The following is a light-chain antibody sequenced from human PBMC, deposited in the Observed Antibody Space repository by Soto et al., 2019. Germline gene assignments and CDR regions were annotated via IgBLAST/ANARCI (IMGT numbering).Light chain of an antibody. V-gene: IGKV3-15*01. CDR1: QSISTS. J-gene: IGKJ1*01. CDR2: SDS. Sequence: EIILTQYTGTLSLSPGERATLNCRASQSISTSSLAWYRQKPGQAPRLLIYSDSTRATGIPARFSGSGSGTEFTLTISSLQSEDFAVYFCQQYNNWPPTWTFGQGTKVDIK. CDR3: QQYNNWPPTWT.